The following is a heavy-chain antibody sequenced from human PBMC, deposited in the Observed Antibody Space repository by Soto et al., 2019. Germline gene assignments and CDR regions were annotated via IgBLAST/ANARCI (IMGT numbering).Heavy chain of an antibody. J-gene: IGHJ4*02. CDR3: VKDIRGGVIHLSSSWYGSGPYFDY. CDR2: ISTNGGST. Sequence: GGSLRLSCSASGFTFSTYAMHLVRQAPGKGLEYVSAISTNGGSTYYADSVKGRFSIARDNFKNTLYLQMSSLRTEDTAVYYCVKDIRGGVIHLSSSWYGSGPYFDYWGQGTLVTVSS. CDR1: GFTFSTYA. D-gene: IGHD6-13*01. V-gene: IGHV3-64D*08.